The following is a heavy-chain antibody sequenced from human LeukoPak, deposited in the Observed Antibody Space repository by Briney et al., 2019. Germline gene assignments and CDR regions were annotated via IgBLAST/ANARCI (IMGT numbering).Heavy chain of an antibody. CDR2: IWYDGSNK. V-gene: IGHV3-33*01. CDR1: GFTFSSYG. CDR3: ARVGDQANYFDY. Sequence: GGSLRLSCAASGFTFSSYGMNWVRQAPGKGLEWVAVIWYDGSNKYYADSVKGRFTISRDNSKNTLYLQMNSLRAEDTAVCYCARVGDQANYFDYWGQGTLVTVSS. D-gene: IGHD5-24*01. J-gene: IGHJ4*02.